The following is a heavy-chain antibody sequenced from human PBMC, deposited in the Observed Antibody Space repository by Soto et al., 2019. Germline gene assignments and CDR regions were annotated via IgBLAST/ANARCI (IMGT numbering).Heavy chain of an antibody. D-gene: IGHD3-10*01. CDR2: INHSGST. V-gene: IGHV4-34*01. Sequence: SETLSLTCAVYGGSFSGYYWSWIRQPPGKGLECIWEINHSGSTNYNPSLKSRVTISVDTSKNQFSLKLSSVTAADTAVYYCARGREYYYGSGRRDRYNWFDPWGQGTLVTVSS. J-gene: IGHJ5*02. CDR1: GGSFSGYY. CDR3: ARGREYYYGSGRRDRYNWFDP.